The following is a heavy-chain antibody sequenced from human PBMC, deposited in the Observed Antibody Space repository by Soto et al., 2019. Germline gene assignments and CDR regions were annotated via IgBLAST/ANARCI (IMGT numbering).Heavy chain of an antibody. V-gene: IGHV3-21*01. CDR3: ARDWAAALDY. J-gene: IGHJ4*02. CDR2: ISGSRGYI. D-gene: IGHD6-13*01. CDR1: GFIFSDYS. Sequence: GGSLSLSCAASGFIFSDYSMNLVRQAPGKGLEWVSSISGSRGYIYYGDSVKGRFTISRDNAKNSVVLQMNNLRAEDTAVYYCARDWAAALDYWGPRTLVIFSS.